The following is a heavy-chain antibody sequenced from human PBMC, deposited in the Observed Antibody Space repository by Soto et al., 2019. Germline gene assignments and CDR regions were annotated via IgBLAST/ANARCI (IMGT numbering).Heavy chain of an antibody. V-gene: IGHV4-31*03. CDR2: IYVTGAV. D-gene: IGHD2-21*01. CDR1: GSALNSGNYY. J-gene: IGHJ5*02. CDR3: ARLRIATNNYKWFDP. Sequence: SETLSLTCRVSGSALNSGNYYWSWIRQVPGKGLEWIGHIYVTGAVDYNPSLRDRITISQDTSERQFSLNLRLVTAADTAVYYCARLRIATNNYKWFDPWGQGTLVTVSS.